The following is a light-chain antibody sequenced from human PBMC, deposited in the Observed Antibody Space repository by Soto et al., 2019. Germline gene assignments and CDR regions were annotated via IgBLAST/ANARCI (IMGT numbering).Light chain of an antibody. CDR1: QSVSSSY. CDR2: GAS. J-gene: IGKJ1*01. Sequence: EIVLTQSPGTLSLSPGERATLSCRASQSVSSSYLAWYQQKPGQAPRRLIYGASSRATGIPDRFSGSGSGTDFTLTISKLEPEDVAVYYCEQYGSSPGTFGQGTKVEIK. V-gene: IGKV3-20*01. CDR3: EQYGSSPGT.